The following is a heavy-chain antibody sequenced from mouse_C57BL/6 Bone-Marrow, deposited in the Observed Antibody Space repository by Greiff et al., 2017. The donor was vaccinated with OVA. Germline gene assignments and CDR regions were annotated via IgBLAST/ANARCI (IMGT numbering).Heavy chain of an antibody. J-gene: IGHJ2*01. CDR2: IDPYDSYT. CDR3: ARRGTGADFDY. D-gene: IGHD4-1*01. CDR1: GYTFTSYW. Sequence: VQLQQPGAELVKPGASVKLSCKASGYTFTSYWMQWVKQRPGQGLEWIGEIDPYDSYTNYNQKFKGKATMTVDTSSSTAYVQLSSRTTEDSAVYYCARRGTGADFDYWGQGTTLTGSS. V-gene: IGHV1-50*01.